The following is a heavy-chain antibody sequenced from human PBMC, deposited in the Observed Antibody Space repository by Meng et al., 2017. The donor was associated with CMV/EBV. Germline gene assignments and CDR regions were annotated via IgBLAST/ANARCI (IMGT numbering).Heavy chain of an antibody. CDR2: ITTYKGNT. CDR1: GYTFNEYG. D-gene: IGHD2/OR15-2a*01. Sequence: ASVKVSCKASGYTFNEYGITWVRQAPGQGLEWVGCITTYKGNTEYDQKFRDRVTMTTDTSTSTAYMELRSLRSDDTAVYFCARVFNWNYLRFYAMDVWGQGTTVTVSS. V-gene: IGHV1-18*01. CDR3: ARVFNWNYLRFYAMDV. J-gene: IGHJ6*02.